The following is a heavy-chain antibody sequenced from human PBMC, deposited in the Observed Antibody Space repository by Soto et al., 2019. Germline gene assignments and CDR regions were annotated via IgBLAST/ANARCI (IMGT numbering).Heavy chain of an antibody. Sequence: QVQLVQSGAEVKKPGSSVKVSCKASGGTFSNYAFSWVRQAPGQGLEWLGGIMPIFGRADYAQKFRGRVTNTANASASTTNTEHRHLSTVNTAVYYRDCWSREDGTGGNYDHTMDVWGQGTTVTVSS. V-gene: IGHV1-69*12. CDR1: GGTFSNYA. CDR2: IMPIFGRA. J-gene: IGHJ6*02. D-gene: IGHD2-21*01. CDR3: DCWSREDGTGGNYDHTMDV.